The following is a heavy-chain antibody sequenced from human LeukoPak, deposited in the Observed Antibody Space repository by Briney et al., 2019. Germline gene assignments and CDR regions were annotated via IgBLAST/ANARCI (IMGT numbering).Heavy chain of an antibody. CDR1: GGSISSYY. V-gene: IGHV4-59*08. Sequence: SETLSLTCTVSGGSISSYYWSWIRQPPGKGLEWIGYIYYSGSTNYNPSLKSRVTISVDTSKNQFSLKLSSVTAADTAVYYCAGAEVWQQLVRGYDAFDIWGQGTMVTVSS. CDR2: IYYSGST. J-gene: IGHJ3*02. D-gene: IGHD6-13*01. CDR3: AGAEVWQQLVRGYDAFDI.